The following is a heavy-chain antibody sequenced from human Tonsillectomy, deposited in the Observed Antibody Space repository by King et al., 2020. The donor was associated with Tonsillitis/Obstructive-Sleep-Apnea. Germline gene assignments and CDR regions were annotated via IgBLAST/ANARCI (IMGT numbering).Heavy chain of an antibody. Sequence: QLVQSGAEVKKPGASVKVSCKVSGYTLTELSMHWVRQAPGKGLEWMGGFDPEDGETIYAQKFQGRVTMTEDTSTDTAYMELSRLRSEDTAVYYCATQRITIFGVVIHLALWGQGTLVTVSS. V-gene: IGHV1-24*01. D-gene: IGHD3-3*01. J-gene: IGHJ4*02. CDR2: FDPEDGET. CDR3: ATQRITIFGVVIHLAL. CDR1: GYTLTELS.